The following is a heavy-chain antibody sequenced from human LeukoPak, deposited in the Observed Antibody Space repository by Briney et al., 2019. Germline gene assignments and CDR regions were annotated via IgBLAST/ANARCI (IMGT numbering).Heavy chain of an antibody. CDR1: GYTFTRYC. V-gene: IGHV1-18*01. J-gene: IGHJ4*02. CDR2: ISASNGNT. CDR3: ARDHSNWNYAPDF. D-gene: IGHD1-7*01. Sequence: ASVRLSCKASGYTFTRYCISWVRQAPGQGLQWLGWISASNGNTNYAQKFRDRVTMSTDTSTRTAYLDVRSLTSDDTAVYYCARDHSNWNYAPDFWGQGTLVTVSS.